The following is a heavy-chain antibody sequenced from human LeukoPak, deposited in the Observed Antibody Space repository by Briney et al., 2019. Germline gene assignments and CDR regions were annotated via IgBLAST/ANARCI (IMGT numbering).Heavy chain of an antibody. V-gene: IGHV4-59*12. Sequence: SETLSLTCTVSGGSISSYYWSWIRQPPGKGLEWIGYIYYSGSTYYNPSLKSRVTISVDTSKNQFSLKLSSVTAADTAVYYCARDRGGYDNFDYWGQGTLVTVSS. CDR3: ARDRGGYDNFDY. D-gene: IGHD5-12*01. CDR1: GGSISSYY. J-gene: IGHJ4*02. CDR2: IYYSGST.